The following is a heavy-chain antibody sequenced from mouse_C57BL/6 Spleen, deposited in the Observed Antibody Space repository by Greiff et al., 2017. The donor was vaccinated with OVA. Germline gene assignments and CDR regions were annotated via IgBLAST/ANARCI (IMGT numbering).Heavy chain of an antibody. J-gene: IGHJ2*01. V-gene: IGHV1-69*01. CDR3: ARRRRTFFDY. Sequence: VQLQQPGAELVMPGASVKLSCKASGYTFTGYWMHWVKQRPGQGLEWIGEIDPSDSYTNYNQKFKGKSTLTVDKSSSTAYMQLSSLTSEDSAVYYCARRRRTFFDYWGQGTTRTVSS. CDR1: GYTFTGYW. CDR2: IDPSDSYT.